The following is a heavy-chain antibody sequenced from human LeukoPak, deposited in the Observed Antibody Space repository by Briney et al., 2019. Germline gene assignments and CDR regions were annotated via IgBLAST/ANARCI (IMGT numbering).Heavy chain of an antibody. CDR2: INPNSGGT. D-gene: IGHD3-10*01. Sequence: ASVTVSCKASGYTFTDYYMHWVRQAPGQGLEWMGRINPNSGGTNYAQKFQGRVTMTRDTSISTAYMELSRLRSDDTAVYYCARVGPGGYGSGSYSVAYWGQGTLVTVSS. J-gene: IGHJ4*02. CDR1: GYTFTDYY. V-gene: IGHV1-2*06. CDR3: ARVGPGGYGSGSYSVAY.